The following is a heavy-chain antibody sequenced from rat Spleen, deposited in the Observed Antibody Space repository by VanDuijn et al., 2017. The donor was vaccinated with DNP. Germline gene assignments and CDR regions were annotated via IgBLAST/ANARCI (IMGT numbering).Heavy chain of an antibody. J-gene: IGHJ2*01. CDR2: ITYTGST. D-gene: IGHD1-7*01. V-gene: IGHV3-1*01. CDR3: ARWTRYFDY. CDR1: GYSLTSNY. Sequence: EVQLQESGPGLVKPSQSLSLTCSVTGYSLTSNYWGWIRKFPGNKMEWIGHITYTGSTSYNPSLKSRISITRDTSKNQFFLQLNSVTTEDTATYHCARWTRYFDYWGQGVMVTVSS.